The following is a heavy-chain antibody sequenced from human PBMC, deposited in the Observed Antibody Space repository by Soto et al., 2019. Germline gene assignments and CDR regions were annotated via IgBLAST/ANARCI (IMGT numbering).Heavy chain of an antibody. J-gene: IGHJ6*02. Sequence: GGSLRLSCAASGFTFSSYSMNWVRQAPGKGLEWVSSISSSSSYIYYADSVKGRFTISRDNAKNSLYLQMNSLRAEDTAVYYCARADIVVVPAAIPGYYYGMDVWGQGTTVTVSS. CDR1: GFTFSSYS. D-gene: IGHD2-2*01. CDR2: ISSSSSYI. CDR3: ARADIVVVPAAIPGYYYGMDV. V-gene: IGHV3-21*01.